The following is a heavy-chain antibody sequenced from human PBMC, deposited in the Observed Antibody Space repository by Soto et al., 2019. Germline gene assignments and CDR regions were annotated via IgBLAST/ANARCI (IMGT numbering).Heavy chain of an antibody. D-gene: IGHD3-16*01. CDR3: AYLRGLTGHPGD. CDR2: VYYSGDK. CDR1: GGSLSSGGYY. V-gene: IGHV4-31*03. Sequence: QVLLQESGPRLVKASETLSLTCTVSGGSLSSGGYYWSWIRQLPGQGLEWIGYVYYSGDKYYNPSLKSRLTISRDTSTNQFSLKLTSVTAADTAVYFCAYLRGLTGHPGDWGQGALVTVSS. J-gene: IGHJ4*02.